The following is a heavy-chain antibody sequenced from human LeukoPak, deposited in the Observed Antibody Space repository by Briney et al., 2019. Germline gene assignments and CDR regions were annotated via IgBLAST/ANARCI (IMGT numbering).Heavy chain of an antibody. CDR2: VSPDGSDK. V-gene: IGHV3-30*01. Sequence: GGSLRLSCAASGFTFSSYALHWVRQAPGRGLDWAALVSPDGSDKYYADSVKGRFTISRDNSKNTLYLQMNSLRAEDTAVYYCTRDRYSTGWYQGEWYWFDPWGQGTLVTVSS. CDR1: GFTFSSYA. D-gene: IGHD6-19*01. J-gene: IGHJ5*02. CDR3: TRDRYSTGWYQGEWYWFDP.